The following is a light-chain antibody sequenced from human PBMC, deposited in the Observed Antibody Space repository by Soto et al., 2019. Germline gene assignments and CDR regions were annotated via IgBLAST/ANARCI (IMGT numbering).Light chain of an antibody. J-gene: IGKJ1*01. Sequence: MTQSPSTLSASLGDRVTITCRASQSVPINLAWYQQKPGQAPRPPLFYASTRATGIPARISGSGSGTEFTLTISSLQSEDFAVYYCQQYDKWRTFGQGSNVDIK. V-gene: IGKV3-15*01. CDR1: QSVPIN. CDR3: QQYDKWRT. CDR2: YAS.